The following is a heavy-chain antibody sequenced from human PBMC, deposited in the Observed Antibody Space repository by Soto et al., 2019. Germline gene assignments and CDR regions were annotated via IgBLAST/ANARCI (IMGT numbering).Heavy chain of an antibody. V-gene: IGHV3-48*02. CDR3: ARGDRFRCSGDRCFSDGLFLS. J-gene: IGHJ5*02. Sequence: PGGSLRLSCAASGFTFGIYSMNWVRQAPGEGLEWISYINGSSSTMYYADSVKGRFIISRDNADNSLYLQMNSLRDADTAVYYCARGDRFRCSGDRCFSDGLFLSWGQGTLVTVSS. D-gene: IGHD2-15*01. CDR1: GFTFGIYS. CDR2: INGSSSTM.